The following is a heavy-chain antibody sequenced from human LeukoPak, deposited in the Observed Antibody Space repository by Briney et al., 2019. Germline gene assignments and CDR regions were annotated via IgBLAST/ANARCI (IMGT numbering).Heavy chain of an antibody. Sequence: ASVKVSYKVSGYTLTELSMHWVRQAPGKGLEWMGGFDPEDGETIYAQKFQGRVTMTEDTSTDTAYMELSSLRSEDTAVYYCATDLPYGSGSPFDYWGQGTLVTVSS. V-gene: IGHV1-24*01. CDR1: GYTLTELS. CDR3: ATDLPYGSGSPFDY. CDR2: FDPEDGET. J-gene: IGHJ4*02. D-gene: IGHD3-10*01.